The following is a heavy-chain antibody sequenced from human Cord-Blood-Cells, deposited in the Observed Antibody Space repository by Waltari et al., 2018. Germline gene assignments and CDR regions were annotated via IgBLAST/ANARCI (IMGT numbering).Heavy chain of an antibody. CDR3: ARLSTSTAEPQNNWFDP. D-gene: IGHD4-17*01. J-gene: IGHJ5*02. Sequence: EVQLVQSGAEVKKPGESLKISCKGSGYSFTSYWIGWVRQMPGKGLEWMGISYPGDSDTRYSPSFQGQVTISADKSISTAYLQWSSLKASDTAMYYCARLSTSTAEPQNNWFDPWGQGTLVTVSS. V-gene: IGHV5-51*01. CDR2: SYPGDSDT. CDR1: GYSFTSYW.